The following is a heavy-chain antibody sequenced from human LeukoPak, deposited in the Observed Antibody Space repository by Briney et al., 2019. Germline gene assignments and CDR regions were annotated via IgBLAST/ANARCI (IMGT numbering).Heavy chain of an antibody. J-gene: IGHJ4*02. Sequence: PSETLSLTCSVSGDSISSYYWSWIRQPPGKGLEWIAYIYHTGDTNYNPSLKSRVTISVDTSKNQFSLKLSSVTAADTAVYYCARVALNPYKRGFDYWGQGTLVTVSS. D-gene: IGHD1-14*01. CDR1: GDSISSYY. CDR2: IYHTGDT. CDR3: ARVALNPYKRGFDY. V-gene: IGHV4-59*01.